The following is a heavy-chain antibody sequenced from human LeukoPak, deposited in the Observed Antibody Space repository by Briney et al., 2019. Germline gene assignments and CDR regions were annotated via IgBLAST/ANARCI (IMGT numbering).Heavy chain of an antibody. Sequence: SETLSLTCTVSGGSISSYYWSWIRQPAGKGLEWIGRIYTSGSTNYSPSLKSLVTMSVDTSKNQFSLKLSSVTAADTAVYYCARMELAPDYYYYYMDVWGKGTTVTVSS. J-gene: IGHJ6*03. V-gene: IGHV4-4*07. D-gene: IGHD1-26*01. CDR1: GGSISSYY. CDR3: ARMELAPDYYYYYMDV. CDR2: IYTSGST.